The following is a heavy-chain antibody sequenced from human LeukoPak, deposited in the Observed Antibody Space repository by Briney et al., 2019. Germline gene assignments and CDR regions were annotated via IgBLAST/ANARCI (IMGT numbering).Heavy chain of an antibody. CDR3: ARVTRSRQGAGPGNWFDP. J-gene: IGHJ5*02. V-gene: IGHV1-2*02. CDR1: GYTFTGYY. Sequence: ASVKVSCTASGYTFTGYYMHWVRQAPGQGLEWMGWINPNSGGTNYAQKFQGRVTMTRDTSISTAYMELSRLRSDDTAVYYCARVTRSRQGAGPGNWFDPWGQGTLVTVSS. CDR2: INPNSGGT. D-gene: IGHD6-19*01.